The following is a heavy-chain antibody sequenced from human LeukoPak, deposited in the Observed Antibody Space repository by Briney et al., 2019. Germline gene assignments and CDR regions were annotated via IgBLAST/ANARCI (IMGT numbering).Heavy chain of an antibody. CDR3: ARERVDCSSTSCYVLDY. CDR2: IIPIFGTA. D-gene: IGHD2-2*01. J-gene: IGHJ4*02. Sequence: SVKVSCKASGGTFSSYAISWVRQAPGQGLEWMGGIIPIFGTANYAQKFQGRVTITADESTSTAYMELSSLRSEDTAVYYCARERVDCSSTSCYVLDYWGQGTLVTVSS. CDR1: GGTFSSYA. V-gene: IGHV1-69*13.